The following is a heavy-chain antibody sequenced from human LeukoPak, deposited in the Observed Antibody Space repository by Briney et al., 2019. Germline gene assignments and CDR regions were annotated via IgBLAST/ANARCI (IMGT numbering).Heavy chain of an antibody. D-gene: IGHD4-23*01. CDR3: ARASRWGAFDI. CDR1: GGSMSYYY. Sequence: SETLSLTCTVSGGSMSYYYWSWIRQPPGKGLEWIGYFYYSGSTNYNPSLKSRVTISLDMSKNQFSLKLSSVTAADTAVYYCARASRWGAFDIWGQGTMVTVSS. CDR2: FYYSGST. V-gene: IGHV4-59*12. J-gene: IGHJ3*02.